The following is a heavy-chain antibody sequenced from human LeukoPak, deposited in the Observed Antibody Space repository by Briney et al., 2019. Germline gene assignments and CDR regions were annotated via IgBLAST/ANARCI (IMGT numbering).Heavy chain of an antibody. CDR3: ARGAGEGSWLIDY. CDR1: GYTFTKNA. CDR2: TNGSNCNR. V-gene: IGHV1-3*01. D-gene: IGHD3-16*01. Sequence: ASVKVSFQTSGYTFTKNAMHWVRQAPGQRLEWMTCTNGSNCNRQYSREFQGRVTITSDKSASTVYMELSSLRHDDTAVYYCARGAGEGSWLIDYWGQGTLVIVSS. J-gene: IGHJ4*02.